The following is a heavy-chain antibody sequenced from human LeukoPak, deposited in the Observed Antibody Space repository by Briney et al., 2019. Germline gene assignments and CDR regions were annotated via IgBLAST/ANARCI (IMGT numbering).Heavy chain of an antibody. CDR2: IYYSGST. J-gene: IGHJ4*02. Sequence: SETLSLTCTVSGGSISSYYWSWIRQPPGKGLEWIGYIYYSGSTNYNPSLKSRVTISVDTSKNQFSLKVSSVTAADTGVYYCAAIQGSFDYWGQGTLVIVSS. D-gene: IGHD2-15*01. CDR1: GGSISSYY. CDR3: AAIQGSFDY. V-gene: IGHV4-59*08.